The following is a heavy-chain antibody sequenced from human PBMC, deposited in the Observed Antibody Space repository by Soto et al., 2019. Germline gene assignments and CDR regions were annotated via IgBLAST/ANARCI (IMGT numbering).Heavy chain of an antibody. CDR1: GFTFSSYS. V-gene: IGHV3-21*01. CDR2: ISSSSSYI. D-gene: IGHD6-19*01. J-gene: IGHJ3*02. CDR3: ARNIAVAGPDAFDI. Sequence: GGSLRLSCAASGFTFSSYSMNWVRQAPGKGLEWVSSISSSSSYIYYADSVKGRFTISRDNVKNSLYLQMNSLRAEDTAVYYCARNIAVAGPDAFDIWGQGTMVTVSS.